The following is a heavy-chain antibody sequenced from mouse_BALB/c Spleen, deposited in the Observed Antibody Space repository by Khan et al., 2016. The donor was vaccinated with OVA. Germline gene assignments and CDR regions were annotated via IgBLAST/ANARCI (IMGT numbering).Heavy chain of an antibody. V-gene: IGHV3-1*02. Sequence: EVQLQESGPGLVKPSQSLSLTCNVTGYSITSGYGWNWIRQFPGNKLEWMGYIRYSGSTNYNQSLKSRISITRDTSKNQFFLQLNSVTTEDTATYYWARTARIKYWGQGTTLTVSS. CDR1: GYSITSGYG. J-gene: IGHJ2*01. D-gene: IGHD1-2*01. CDR2: IRYSGST. CDR3: ARTARIKY.